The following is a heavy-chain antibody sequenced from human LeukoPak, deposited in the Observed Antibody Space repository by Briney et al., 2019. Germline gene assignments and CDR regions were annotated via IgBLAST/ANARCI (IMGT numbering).Heavy chain of an antibody. J-gene: IGHJ4*02. Sequence: GGSLRLSCVGSGFTFSDYYMSWIRRAPGKGLEWVSYISGSGDVIYYPDSVKGRFTISRDNAKNSLYRQMNSLRVDDTAVYYCAHLRGRSRIDCWGQGTLVTVSS. CDR1: GFTFSDYY. CDR2: ISGSGDVI. V-gene: IGHV3-11*01. CDR3: AHLRGRSRIDC. D-gene: IGHD3-10*01.